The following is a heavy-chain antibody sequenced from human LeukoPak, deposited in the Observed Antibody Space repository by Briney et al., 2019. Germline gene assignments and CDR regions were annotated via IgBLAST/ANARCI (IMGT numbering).Heavy chain of an antibody. Sequence: PGGSLRLSCAASGFTFSSYSMTWVRQAPGKGLEWVSSISSSSSYIYYADSVKGRFTISRDNAKNSLYLQMNSLRAEDTAVYYCARAKGSSDAFDIWGQGTMVTVSS. CDR3: ARAKGSSDAFDI. CDR2: ISSSSSYI. V-gene: IGHV3-21*01. D-gene: IGHD2-2*01. J-gene: IGHJ3*02. CDR1: GFTFSSYS.